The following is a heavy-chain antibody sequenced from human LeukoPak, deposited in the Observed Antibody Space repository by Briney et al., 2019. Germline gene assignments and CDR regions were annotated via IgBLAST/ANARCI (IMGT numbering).Heavy chain of an antibody. CDR3: AKRPFSGSFDY. J-gene: IGHJ4*02. V-gene: IGHV3-23*01. CDR2: ISGSGGST. CDR1: GFTFSSYG. Sequence: GGSLRLSCAASGFTFSSYGMSWVRQAPGKRLEWVSAISGSGGSTYYADSVKGRFTISRDNSKNTLYLQMNSLRAEDTAVYYCAKRPFSGSFDYWGQGTLVTVSS. D-gene: IGHD1-26*01.